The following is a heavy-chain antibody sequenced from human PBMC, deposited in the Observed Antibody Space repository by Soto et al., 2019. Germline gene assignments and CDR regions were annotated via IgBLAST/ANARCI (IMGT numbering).Heavy chain of an antibody. J-gene: IGHJ4*02. Sequence: ASVKVSCKASGYTFTSYGISWVRQAPGQGLEWMGWISAYNGNTNYAQKLQGRITMTTDTSTSTAYMELRSLRSDDTAVYYCARDLRHSSGWYILFDYWGKGTLVTVSS. D-gene: IGHD6-19*01. V-gene: IGHV1-18*01. CDR3: ARDLRHSSGWYILFDY. CDR1: GYTFTSYG. CDR2: ISAYNGNT.